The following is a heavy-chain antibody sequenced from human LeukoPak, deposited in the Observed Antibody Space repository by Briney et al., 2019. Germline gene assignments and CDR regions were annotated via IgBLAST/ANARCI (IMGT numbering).Heavy chain of an antibody. CDR3: ARDRAGYGMDV. Sequence: GGSLRLSCAASGFTFSSNAMNWVRQAPGKGLEWVSRISGSGRNTYYADSVKGRFTISRDNSKNTLYLQMNSLRAEDTAVYYCARDRAGYGMDVWGQGTTVTVSS. V-gene: IGHV3-23*01. CDR1: GFTFSSNA. D-gene: IGHD3-10*01. CDR2: ISGSGRNT. J-gene: IGHJ6*02.